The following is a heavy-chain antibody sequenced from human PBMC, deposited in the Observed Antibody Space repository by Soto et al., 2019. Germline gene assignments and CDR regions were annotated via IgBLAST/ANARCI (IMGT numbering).Heavy chain of an antibody. CDR3: ARPRRGSGSYPYYFDY. CDR1: GGSFSGYY. D-gene: IGHD3-10*01. CDR2: INHSGST. J-gene: IGHJ4*02. Sequence: QVQLQQWGAGLLKPSETLSLTCAVYGGSFSGYYWSWIRQPPGKGLEWIGEINHSGSTNYNPSLKSRVTISVDTSKTQFSLKLSSVTAADTAVYYCARPRRGSGSYPYYFDYWGQGTLVTVSS. V-gene: IGHV4-34*01.